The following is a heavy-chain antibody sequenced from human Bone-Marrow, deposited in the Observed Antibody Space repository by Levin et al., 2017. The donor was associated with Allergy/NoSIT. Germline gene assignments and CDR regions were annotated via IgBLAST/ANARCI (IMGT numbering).Heavy chain of an antibody. CDR3: ARAGYEHIVVVTAVVY. J-gene: IGHJ4*02. D-gene: IGHD2-21*02. CDR2: IKQDGSEK. CDR1: GFTFSSYW. V-gene: IGHV3-7*01. Sequence: GGSLRLSCAASGFTFSSYWMSWVRRAPGKGLEWVANIKQDGSEKYYVDSVKGRFTISRDNAKNSLYLQMNSLRAEDTAVYYCARAGYEHIVVVTAVVYWGQGTLVTVSS.